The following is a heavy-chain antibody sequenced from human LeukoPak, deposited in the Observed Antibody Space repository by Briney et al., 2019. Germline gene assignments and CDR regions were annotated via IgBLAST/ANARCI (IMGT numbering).Heavy chain of an antibody. CDR2: INPTGTGA. CDR3: ARDHSRTEGGISFWWFDP. V-gene: IGHV1-46*01. J-gene: IGHJ5*02. D-gene: IGHD3-10*01. CDR1: GYAFTSHW. Sequence: ASVKVSCKASGYAFTSHWMHWVRQAPEQGLEWMGVINPTGTGATYAQKFQGRATLTRDTSTSTDYMELSSLRSEDTAIYYCARDHSRTEGGISFWWFDPWGQGTLVTVSS.